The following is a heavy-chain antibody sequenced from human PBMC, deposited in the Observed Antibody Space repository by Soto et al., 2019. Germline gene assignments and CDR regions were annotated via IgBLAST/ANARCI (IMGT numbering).Heavy chain of an antibody. Sequence: GGSLRLSCAASGFTFSSYAMNWVRQAPGKGLEWVSSVSANGRNTYYADSVKGRITVSRDKSKNALFLQLDSLRGEDTAIYYCAKDLSSLGWLALGAPFDSWGPGTLVTVSS. J-gene: IGHJ4*02. CDR2: VSANGRNT. CDR3: AKDLSSLGWLALGAPFDS. CDR1: GFTFSSYA. D-gene: IGHD3-22*01. V-gene: IGHV3-23*01.